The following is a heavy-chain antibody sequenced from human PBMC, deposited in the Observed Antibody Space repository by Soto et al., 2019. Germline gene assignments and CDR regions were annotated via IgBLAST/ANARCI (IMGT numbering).Heavy chain of an antibody. CDR3: ARDQGYSSSWYEVYYYYYSMDV. CDR1: GYTFTGYY. D-gene: IGHD6-13*01. V-gene: IGHV1-2*04. J-gene: IGHJ6*02. Sequence: QVQLVQSGAEVKKPGASVKVSCKASGYTFTGYYMHWVRQAPGQGLEWMGWINPNSGGTNYAQKFQGWVTMTRDTSISTAYMELSRLRSDDTAVYYCARDQGYSSSWYEVYYYYYSMDVWGQGTTVTVSS. CDR2: INPNSGGT.